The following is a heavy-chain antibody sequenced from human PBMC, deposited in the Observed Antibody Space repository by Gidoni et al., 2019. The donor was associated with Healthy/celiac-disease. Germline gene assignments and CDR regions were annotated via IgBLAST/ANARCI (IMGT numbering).Heavy chain of an antibody. CDR3: ARDLADCSSTSCPIPHYGMDV. CDR1: GGSISSGSYY. J-gene: IGHJ6*02. Sequence: QVQLQESGPGLVKPSQTLSLTCTVSGGSISSGSYYWSWIRQPAGKGLEWIGRIYTSGSTNYNPSLKSRVTISVDTSKNQFSLKLSSVTAADTAVYYCARDLADCSSTSCPIPHYGMDVWGQGTTVTVSS. D-gene: IGHD2-2*01. V-gene: IGHV4-61*02. CDR2: IYTSGST.